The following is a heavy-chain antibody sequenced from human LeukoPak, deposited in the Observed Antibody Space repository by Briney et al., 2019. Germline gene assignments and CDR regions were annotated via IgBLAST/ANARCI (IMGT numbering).Heavy chain of an antibody. CDR3: ARVVRYSSRFDP. Sequence: SETLSLTCTVSGGSISSSSYYWGWIRQPPGKGLEWIGSIYYSGSTNYNPSLKSRVTISVDTSKNQFSLKLSSVTAADTAVYYCARVVRYSSRFDPWGQGTLVTVSS. CDR1: GGSISSSSYY. J-gene: IGHJ5*02. V-gene: IGHV4-39*07. CDR2: IYYSGST. D-gene: IGHD6-13*01.